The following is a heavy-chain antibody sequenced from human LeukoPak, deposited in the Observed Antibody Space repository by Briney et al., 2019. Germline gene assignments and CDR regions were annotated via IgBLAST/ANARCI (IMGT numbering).Heavy chain of an antibody. V-gene: IGHV3-48*03. CDR1: GFTFSSYE. CDR3: ARESSQGPDYFDY. D-gene: IGHD3-10*01. CDR2: ISSSGSTI. Sequence: GGSLRLSCAASGFTFSSYEMNWVRQAPGKGLEWVSYISSSGSTIYYADSVKGRFTISRDNAKNSLYLQMNGLGAEDTAVYYCARESSQGPDYFDYWGQGTLVTVSS. J-gene: IGHJ4*02.